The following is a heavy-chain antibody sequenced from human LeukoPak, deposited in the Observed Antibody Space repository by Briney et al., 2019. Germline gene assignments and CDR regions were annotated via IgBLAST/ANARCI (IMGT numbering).Heavy chain of an antibody. CDR2: ISFDGSNK. V-gene: IGHV3-30*18. Sequence: GGSLRLSCAASGFTFSSYGMHWVRQAPGKGLEWVAVISFDGSNKYYADSLKGRFTISRDNSKNTLYLQMNSLRAEDTAVYYCAKIPPWGYGDSHLWGQGTLVTVSS. D-gene: IGHD4-17*01. J-gene: IGHJ4*02. CDR3: AKIPPWGYGDSHL. CDR1: GFTFSSYG.